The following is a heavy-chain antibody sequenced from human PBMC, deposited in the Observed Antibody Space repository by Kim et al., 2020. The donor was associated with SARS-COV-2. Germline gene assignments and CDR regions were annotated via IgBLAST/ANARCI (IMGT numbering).Heavy chain of an antibody. D-gene: IGHD6-13*01. Sequence: GGSLRLSCSASGFTFSSYAMHWVRQAPGKGLEYVSAISSNGGSTYYADSVKGRFTISRDNSKNTLYLQMSSLRAEDTAVYYCVKDQEDIAAAIDAFDIWGQGTMVTVSS. CDR3: VKDQEDIAAAIDAFDI. CDR1: GFTFSSYA. V-gene: IGHV3-64D*09. CDR2: ISSNGGST. J-gene: IGHJ3*02.